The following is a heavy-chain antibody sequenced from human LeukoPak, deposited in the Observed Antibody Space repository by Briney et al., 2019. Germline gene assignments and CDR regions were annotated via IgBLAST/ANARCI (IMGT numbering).Heavy chain of an antibody. D-gene: IGHD5-12*01. V-gene: IGHV4-59*08. CDR2: IYYSGTT. CDR3: ARRYSGYGNAFDI. CDR1: GGSISNYY. J-gene: IGHJ3*02. Sequence: SETLSLTCTVSGGSISNYYWSWVRQPPGKGLEWIGYIYYSGTTNYNPSLESRVTISVDTSKNQFSLKLYSVTAADTAVYYCARRYSGYGNAFDIWGQGTMVTVSS.